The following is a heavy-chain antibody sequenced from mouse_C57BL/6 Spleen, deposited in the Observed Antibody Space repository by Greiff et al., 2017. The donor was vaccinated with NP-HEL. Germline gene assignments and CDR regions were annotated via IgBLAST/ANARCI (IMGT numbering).Heavy chain of an antibody. D-gene: IGHD1-1*01. CDR3: TAHYYGSPWFAY. CDR2: IRLKSDNYAT. Sequence: DVMLVESGGGLVQPGGSMKLSCVASGFTFSNYWMNWVRQSPEKGLEWVAQIRLKSDNYATHYAESVKGRFTISRDDSKSSFYLQMNNLRAEDTGIYYCTAHYYGSPWFAYWGQGTLVTVSA. CDR1: GFTFSNYW. V-gene: IGHV6-3*01. J-gene: IGHJ3*01.